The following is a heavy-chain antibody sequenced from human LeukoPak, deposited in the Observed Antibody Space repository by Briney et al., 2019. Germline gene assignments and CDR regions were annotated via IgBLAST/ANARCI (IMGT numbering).Heavy chain of an antibody. V-gene: IGHV3-7*01. Sequence: PGGSLRLSCAASGFTFSSYWMSWVRQAPGKGLEWVANIKQDGSEKYYVDSVKGRFTISRDNAKNSLYLQMNSLRAEDTAVYYCARDRFGERGGYSSSWYFWSSGNYYYYMDVWGKGTTVTISS. CDR1: GFTFSSYW. D-gene: IGHD6-13*01. CDR3: ARDRFGERGGYSSSWYFWSSGNYYYYMDV. J-gene: IGHJ6*03. CDR2: IKQDGSEK.